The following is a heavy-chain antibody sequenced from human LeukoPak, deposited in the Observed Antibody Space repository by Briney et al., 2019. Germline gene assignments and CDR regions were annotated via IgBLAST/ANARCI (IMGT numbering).Heavy chain of an antibody. CDR3: AKDISWCFDY. CDR1: GFTFSNYG. CDR2: IRYDGSTK. V-gene: IGHV3-30*02. J-gene: IGHJ4*02. D-gene: IGHD2-8*02. Sequence: PGGSLRLSCAASGFTFSNYGMHWVRQAPGKGLEWVAFIRYDGSTKNYADSVKGRPTISRDNSKNTLYLQMNSLRAEDTAVYYCAKDISWCFDYWGQGTLVTVSS.